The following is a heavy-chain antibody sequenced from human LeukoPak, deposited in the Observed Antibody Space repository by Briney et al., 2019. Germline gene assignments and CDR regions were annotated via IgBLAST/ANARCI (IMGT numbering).Heavy chain of an antibody. V-gene: IGHV4-30-4*08. CDR3: AREGDDYSNSDLSYYYMDV. J-gene: IGHJ6*03. CDR2: IYYSGST. CDR1: GGSISSGDYY. D-gene: IGHD4-11*01. Sequence: SQTLSLTCTVSGGSISSGDYYWSWIRQPPGKGLEWIGYIYYSGSTYYNPSLKSRVTISVDTSKNQFSLKLSPVTAADTAVYYCAREGDDYSNSDLSYYYMDVWGKGTTVTVSS.